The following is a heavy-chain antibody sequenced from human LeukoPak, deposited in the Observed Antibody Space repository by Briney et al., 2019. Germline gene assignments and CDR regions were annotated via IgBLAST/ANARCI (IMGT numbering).Heavy chain of an antibody. CDR2: INPNSGGT. D-gene: IGHD5-24*01. J-gene: IGHJ4*02. CDR3: ARGSGRDGYNWPFDFDY. CDR1: GYTFTGYY. Sequence: ASVKVSCKASGYTFTGYYMHWVRRAPGQGLEWMGWINPNSGGTNYAQKFQGRVTLTRDTSISTAYMELSRLRSDDTAVYYCARGSGRDGYNWPFDFDYWGQGTLVTVSS. V-gene: IGHV1-2*02.